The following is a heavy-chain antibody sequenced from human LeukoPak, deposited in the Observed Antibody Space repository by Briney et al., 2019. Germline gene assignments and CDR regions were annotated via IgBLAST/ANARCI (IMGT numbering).Heavy chain of an antibody. D-gene: IGHD3-16*01. CDR1: GYTFTSYA. J-gene: IGHJ6*03. CDR3: ARGAPNYDYVLGSSGYYYMDV. Sequence: GASVKVSCKASGYTFTSYAMNWVQQAPGQGLEWMGWINTNTGNPTYAQGFTGRFVFSLDTSVSTAYLQISSLKAEDTAVYYCARGAPNYDYVLGSSGYYYMDVLGKGTTVTVSS. CDR2: INTNTGNP. V-gene: IGHV7-4-1*02.